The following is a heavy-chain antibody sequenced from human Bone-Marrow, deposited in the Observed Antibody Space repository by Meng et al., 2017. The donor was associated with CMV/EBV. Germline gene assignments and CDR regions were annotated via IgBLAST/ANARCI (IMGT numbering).Heavy chain of an antibody. CDR1: GFTFSSYW. J-gene: IGHJ4*02. Sequence: GESLKISCAASGFTFSSYWMHWVRQAPGKGLVWVSRLDSDGSITSYADSVKGRFTISRDNAKNTLYLRMNSLRAEDTAVYYCAREPLDATSVDYWGQGTLVTSPQ. V-gene: IGHV3-74*01. CDR2: LDSDGSIT. CDR3: AREPLDATSVDY. D-gene: IGHD5-12*01.